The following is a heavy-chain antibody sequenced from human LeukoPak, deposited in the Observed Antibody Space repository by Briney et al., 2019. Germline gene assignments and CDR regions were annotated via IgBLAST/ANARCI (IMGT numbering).Heavy chain of an antibody. CDR1: GFTFDDSA. CDR3: AKDPPYYSDSRGYFQH. Sequence: GRSLRLSCAASGFTFDDSAMHWVRQVPGKGLEWVSGISWNSGIIDYADSVKGRFTISRDNAKNSLYLQMNNLRPDDTAFYYCAKDPPYYSDSRGYFQHWGQGTLVTVSS. V-gene: IGHV3-9*01. CDR2: ISWNSGII. J-gene: IGHJ1*01. D-gene: IGHD3-22*01.